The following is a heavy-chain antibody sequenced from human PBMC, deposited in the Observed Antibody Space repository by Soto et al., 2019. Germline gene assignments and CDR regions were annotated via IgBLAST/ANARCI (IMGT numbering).Heavy chain of an antibody. CDR1: GFTFSSYW. Sequence: EVQLVESGGGLVQPGGSLKLSCAASGFTFSSYWMHWVRQAPGKGLVWVSRINSDGSSTSYADSVKGRFTISRDNAKNTLYLQMNTLRAEDTAVYYCARPGIAAAGTPKWGQGTLVTVSS. J-gene: IGHJ4*02. D-gene: IGHD6-13*01. CDR2: INSDGSST. V-gene: IGHV3-74*01. CDR3: ARPGIAAAGTPK.